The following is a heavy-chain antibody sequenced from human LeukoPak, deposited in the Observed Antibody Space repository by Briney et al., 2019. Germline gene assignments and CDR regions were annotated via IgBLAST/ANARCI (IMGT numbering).Heavy chain of an antibody. J-gene: IGHJ4*02. D-gene: IGHD4-17*01. CDR2: IIPIFGTA. CDR1: GGTFSSYA. Sequence: SVKVTCKASGGTFSSYAISWVRQAPGQGLEWMGGIIPIFGTANYAQKFQGRVTITADESTSTAYMELSSLRSEVTAVYYCARIVTHDYGDLDYWGQGTLVTVSS. CDR3: ARIVTHDYGDLDY. V-gene: IGHV1-69*13.